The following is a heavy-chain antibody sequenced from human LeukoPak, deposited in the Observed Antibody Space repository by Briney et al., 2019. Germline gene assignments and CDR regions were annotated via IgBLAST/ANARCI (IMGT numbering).Heavy chain of an antibody. J-gene: IGHJ3*01. D-gene: IGHD1-1*01. CDR2: IYPSGKT. CDR1: GDFVSADYY. CDR3: ARPTRPRAQTERRGDAFHV. V-gene: IGHV4-38-2*02. Sequence: KPSETLSLTCIVSGDFVSADYYWGWIRQPPGKGLEWIGSIYPSGKTSYNPSLKSRVAISLDMSKNQFSLRLTSVTAADTALYFCARPTRPRAQTERRGDAFHVWGPGTMVTVSS.